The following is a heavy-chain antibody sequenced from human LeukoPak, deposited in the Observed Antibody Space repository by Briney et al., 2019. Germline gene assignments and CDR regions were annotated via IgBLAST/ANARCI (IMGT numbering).Heavy chain of an antibody. CDR2: IYYSGTT. D-gene: IGHD2-15*01. CDR1: GGSISSGDYF. V-gene: IGHV4-30-4*01. J-gene: IGHJ4*02. Sequence: SQTLSLTCNVSGGSISSGDYFWSWIRQPPGKGLEWIGCIYYSGTTYYNPSLKSRVTMSVDTSKNQFSLKLSSVTAADTAVYYCARAPPPYMVAEWGQGTLVTVSS. CDR3: ARAPPPYMVAE.